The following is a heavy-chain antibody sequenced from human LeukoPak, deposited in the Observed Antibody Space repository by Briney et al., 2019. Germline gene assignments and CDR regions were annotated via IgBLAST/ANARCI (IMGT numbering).Heavy chain of an antibody. D-gene: IGHD2-15*01. CDR3: ATAGGDGSRMGFDP. Sequence: GGSLRVSCAGSGFTFSRYWMHWVRQTPGKGLLWVSCISADGSVTRYADSVKGRFTISRDNTKSTLYLQMHSLRAEDTAVYYCATAGGDGSRMGFDPWGQGTLVTVSS. CDR2: ISADGSVT. J-gene: IGHJ5*02. CDR1: GFTFSRYW. V-gene: IGHV3-74*01.